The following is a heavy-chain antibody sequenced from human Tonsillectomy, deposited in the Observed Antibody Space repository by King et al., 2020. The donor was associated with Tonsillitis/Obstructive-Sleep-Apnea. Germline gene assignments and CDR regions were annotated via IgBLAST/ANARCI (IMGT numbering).Heavy chain of an antibody. J-gene: IGHJ4*02. Sequence: VKLVESGGGLVKPGGSLRLSCAASGFTFSNAWMSWVRQAPRKGLEWVGRIKSTADGGTRDYAAPVKGRFTISRDDSKDTLYLQMNSLKTEDTAVYYCTTDILTGYPFDYWGQGTLVTVSS. V-gene: IGHV3-15*01. CDR2: IKSTADGGTR. D-gene: IGHD3-9*01. CDR1: GFTFSNAW. CDR3: TTDILTGYPFDY.